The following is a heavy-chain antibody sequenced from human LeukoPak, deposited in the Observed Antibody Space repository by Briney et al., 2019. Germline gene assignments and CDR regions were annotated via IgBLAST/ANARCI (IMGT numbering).Heavy chain of an antibody. CDR1: GYTPTGYY. J-gene: IGHJ6*03. CDR2: INPNSGGT. D-gene: IGHD6-6*01. V-gene: IGHV1-2*02. Sequence: ASVTVSCKASGYTPTGYYMHWVRQAPGQGLEWMGWINPNSGGTNYAQKFQGRVTMTRDTSISTAYMELSRLRSDDTAVYYCARGIATRPDYYYMDVWGKGTTVTVSS. CDR3: ARGIATRPDYYYMDV.